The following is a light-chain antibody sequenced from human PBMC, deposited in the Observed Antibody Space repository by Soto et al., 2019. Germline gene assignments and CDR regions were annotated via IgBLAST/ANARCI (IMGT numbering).Light chain of an antibody. J-gene: IGLJ1*01. CDR3: CSYAGSKV. V-gene: IGLV2-23*01. CDR1: SSDVGSYNL. Sequence: QSVLTQPASVSGSPGRSITISCTGTSSDVGSYNLVSWYQQHPGKAPKLMIYEGSKRPSGVSNRFSGSKSGNTASLTISGLQAEDEADYYCCSYAGSKVFGTGTKLTVL. CDR2: EGS.